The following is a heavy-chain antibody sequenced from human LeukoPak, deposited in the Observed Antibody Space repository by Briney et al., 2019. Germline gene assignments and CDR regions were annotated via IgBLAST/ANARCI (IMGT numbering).Heavy chain of an antibody. CDR1: GFTFDDYT. CDR2: ISWDGGST. Sequence: GGSLRLSCAASGFTFDDYTMHWVRQAPGKGLEWVSLISWDGGSTYYADSVKGRFTISRDNSKNSLYLQMNSLRTEDTALYYCAKGKNTGSYLSHVDYWGQGTLVTVSS. CDR3: AKGKNTGSYLSHVDY. D-gene: IGHD3-10*01. V-gene: IGHV3-43*01. J-gene: IGHJ4*02.